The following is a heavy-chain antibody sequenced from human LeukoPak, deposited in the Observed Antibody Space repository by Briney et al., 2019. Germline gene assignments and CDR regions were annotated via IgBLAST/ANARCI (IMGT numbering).Heavy chain of an antibody. CDR3: AKVRGQGEVSGWYYFDS. CDR1: GFTFSSYG. V-gene: IGHV3-30*18. D-gene: IGHD6-19*01. J-gene: IGHJ4*02. CDR2: ISYDGSNR. Sequence: PGGSLRLSCVASGFTFSSYGMHWVRQAPGKGLEWEAFISYDGSNRYYVDSVKGRFTIYRDNSKNTLYLQMNSLRPENTAVYYCAKVRGQGEVSGWYYFDSWGQGTLVTVSS.